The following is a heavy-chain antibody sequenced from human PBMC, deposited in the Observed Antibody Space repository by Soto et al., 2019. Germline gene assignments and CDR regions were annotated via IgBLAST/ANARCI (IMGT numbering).Heavy chain of an antibody. Sequence: EVQLLESGGGLVQPGGSLRLSCAASGFTFSSYAMNWVRQAPGKGLEWVSVISGSGGSTYYADAVKGRFTISRDNSKNTLYLQMNSLRAEDKAVYYCATRTVGWYFDLWGRGTLVTVSS. V-gene: IGHV3-23*01. D-gene: IGHD4-17*01. CDR1: GFTFSSYA. CDR2: ISGSGGST. J-gene: IGHJ2*01. CDR3: ATRTVGWYFDL.